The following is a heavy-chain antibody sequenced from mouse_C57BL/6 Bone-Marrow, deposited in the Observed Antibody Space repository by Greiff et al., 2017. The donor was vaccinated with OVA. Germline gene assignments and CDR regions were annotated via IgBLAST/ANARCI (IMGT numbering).Heavy chain of an antibody. D-gene: IGHD1-1*01. V-gene: IGHV1-82*01. Sequence: VKLVESGPELVKPGASVKISCKASGYAFSSSWMNWVKQRPGKGLEWIGRIYPGDGDTNYNGKFKGKATLTADKSSSTAYMQLSSLTSEDSAVYFCAVATDYAMDYWGQGTSVTVSS. CDR2: IYPGDGDT. CDR1: GYAFSSSW. J-gene: IGHJ4*01. CDR3: AVATDYAMDY.